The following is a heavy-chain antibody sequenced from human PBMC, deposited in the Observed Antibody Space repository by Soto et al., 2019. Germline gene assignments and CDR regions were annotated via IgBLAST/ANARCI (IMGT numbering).Heavy chain of an antibody. CDR2: ISHSGST. D-gene: IGHD5-18*01. CDR1: GGSISSAAYY. CDR3: AREYTYGSNFFDC. Sequence: LSLTCTVSGGSISSAAYYWSWIRQHPGKGLEWIGYISHSGSTYYNPSLKSRVIISVDTSKNQFSLSLTSVTAADTAVYYCAREYTYGSNFFDCWGQGALVTVSS. V-gene: IGHV4-31*03. J-gene: IGHJ4*02.